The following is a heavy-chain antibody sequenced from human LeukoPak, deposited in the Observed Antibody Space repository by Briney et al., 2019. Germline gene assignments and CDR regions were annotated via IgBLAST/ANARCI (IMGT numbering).Heavy chain of an antibody. Sequence: SGPALVKPTQTLTLTCTFSGFSLSTSGMCVSWIRQPPGKALEWLARIDWDDDKYYSTSLKTRLTISKDPSKNQVVLTMTNMDPVDTATYYCARTPRGAAVAGLDYWGQGTLVTVSS. J-gene: IGHJ4*02. V-gene: IGHV2-70*11. D-gene: IGHD6-19*01. CDR1: GFSLSTSGMC. CDR2: IDWDDDK. CDR3: ARTPRGAAVAGLDY.